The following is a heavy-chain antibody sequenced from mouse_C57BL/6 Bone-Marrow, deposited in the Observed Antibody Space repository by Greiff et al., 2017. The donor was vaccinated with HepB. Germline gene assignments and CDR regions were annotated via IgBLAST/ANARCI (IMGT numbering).Heavy chain of an antibody. CDR2: IYPGSGST. Sequence: QVQLQQPGAELVKPGASVKMSCKASGYTFTSYWITWVKQRPGQGLEWIGDIYPGSGSTNYNEKFKSKATLTVDTSSSTAYMQLSSLTSEDSAVYYCARGGLLRNYYAMDYWGQGTSVTVAS. V-gene: IGHV1-55*01. CDR1: GYTFTSYW. D-gene: IGHD2-3*01. CDR3: ARGGLLRNYYAMDY. J-gene: IGHJ4*01.